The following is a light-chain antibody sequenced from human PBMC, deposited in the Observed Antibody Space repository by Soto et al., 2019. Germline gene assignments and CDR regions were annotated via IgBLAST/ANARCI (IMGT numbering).Light chain of an antibody. CDR1: SSDVGSYNL. CDR3: CSYAGSNTYV. J-gene: IGLJ1*01. V-gene: IGLV2-23*01. CDR2: EGS. Sequence: QSVLTQPASVSGSPGQSITISCTGTSSDVGSYNLVSWYQHHPGKAPKLMIYEGSKRPSGVSNRFSGSKSGNTASLTISGLQAEDEADYYCCSYAGSNTYVLGTGTKLTVL.